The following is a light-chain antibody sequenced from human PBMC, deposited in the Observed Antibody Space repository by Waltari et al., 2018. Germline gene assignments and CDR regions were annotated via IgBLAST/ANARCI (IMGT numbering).Light chain of an antibody. CDR1: QTVGSNS. J-gene: IGKJ1*01. V-gene: IGKV3-20*01. CDR2: RAS. CDR3: QQHDTIPAT. Sequence: EIVLTQSPGTASLSPGERVTLSCRARQTVGSNSLARYQQKPGQAPRLVIYRASRRASGVPDRFSGSGSGTDFTLTISSLETEDFAVYYCQQHDTIPATFGQGTKVEIK.